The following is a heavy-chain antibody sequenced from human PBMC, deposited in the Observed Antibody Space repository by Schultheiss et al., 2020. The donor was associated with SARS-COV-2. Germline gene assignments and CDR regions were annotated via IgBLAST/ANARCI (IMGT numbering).Heavy chain of an antibody. J-gene: IGHJ4*02. CDR3: ARGLEDIVVVPAARPLDY. CDR2: IYYSGST. D-gene: IGHD2-2*02. CDR1: GGSISSSSYY. Sequence: SETLSLTCTVSGGSISSSSYYWGWIRQPPGKGLEWIGSIYYSGSTNYNPSLKSRVTISVDTSKNQFSLKLSSVTAADTAVYYCARGLEDIVVVPAARPLDYWGQGTLVTVSS. V-gene: IGHV4-39*01.